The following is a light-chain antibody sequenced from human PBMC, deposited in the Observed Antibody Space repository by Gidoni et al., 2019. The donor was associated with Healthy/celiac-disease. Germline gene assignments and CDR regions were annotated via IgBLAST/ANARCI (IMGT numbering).Light chain of an antibody. J-gene: IGLJ2*01. CDR3: LLYYGGAPV. CDR1: TGAVTSGYY. V-gene: IGLV7-43*01. CDR2: STR. Sequence: QTVVTQETSLTVSPGGTVTLTGASSTGAVTSGYYPNWFQQQPGQATRALISSTRNKHSWTPARFSGSRLVGKAALTLSGVQPVDEAEYYCLLYYGGAPVFGGGTKLTVL.